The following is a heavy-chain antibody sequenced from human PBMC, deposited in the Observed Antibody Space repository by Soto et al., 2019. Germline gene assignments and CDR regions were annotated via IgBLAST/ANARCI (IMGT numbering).Heavy chain of an antibody. D-gene: IGHD2-2*01. Sequence: QVQLVQSGAEVKKPGSSVKVSCKASGGTFSSYAISWVRQAPGQGLEWMGGIIPIFGTANYAQKFQGRVTITADESTSTAYMELGSLRSEDTAVYYCARGYCSSTSCFPRPYYYYYYGMDVWGQGTTVTVSS. V-gene: IGHV1-69*01. CDR1: GGTFSSYA. CDR2: IIPIFGTA. J-gene: IGHJ6*02. CDR3: ARGYCSSTSCFPRPYYYYYYGMDV.